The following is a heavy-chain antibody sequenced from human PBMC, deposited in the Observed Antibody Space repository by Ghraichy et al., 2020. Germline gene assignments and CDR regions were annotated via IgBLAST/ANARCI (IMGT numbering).Heavy chain of an antibody. V-gene: IGHV4-4*09. J-gene: IGHJ5*02. CDR1: GGSISSYY. CDR3: VRRVPQSWFDP. Sequence: LNISCIVSGGSISSYYWSWIRQPPGKGLEWIGYIYTSGSTNYNPSLKSRVTISVDTSKNQFSLKLSSVTAADTAVYYCVRRVPQSWFDPWGQGTLVTVSS. CDR2: IYTSGST. D-gene: IGHD2-2*01.